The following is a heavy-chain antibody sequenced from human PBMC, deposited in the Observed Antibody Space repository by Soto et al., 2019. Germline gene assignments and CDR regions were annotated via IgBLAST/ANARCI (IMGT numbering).Heavy chain of an antibody. CDR1: GFTFSSYA. V-gene: IGHV3-30-3*01. D-gene: IGHD2-2*03. J-gene: IGHJ6*02. CDR2: VSYDGTNK. CDR3: ARGGYCNSSSCYRYGMDV. Sequence: GVSLRLSCAASGFTFSSYAMHWVRQAPGKGLEWVALVSYDGTNKYYADSVKGRFTISRDSSKNTLNLQMNSLRTEDTAIYYCARGGYCNSSSCYRYGMDVWGQGTTVTVSS.